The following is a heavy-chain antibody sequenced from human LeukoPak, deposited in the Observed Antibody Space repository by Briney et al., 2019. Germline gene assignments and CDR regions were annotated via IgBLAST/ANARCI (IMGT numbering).Heavy chain of an antibody. CDR2: INSDGSST. Sequence: GGSLRLSCAASGFTFSSYWMHWVRQAPGKGLVWVSRINSDGSSTSYADSVKGRFTISRDNAKNTLYLQMNSLRAEDTAVYYCVRDPFLRCSSTSCYRTYGMDVWGQGTTVTVSS. V-gene: IGHV3-74*01. CDR3: VRDPFLRCSSTSCYRTYGMDV. D-gene: IGHD2-2*01. J-gene: IGHJ6*02. CDR1: GFTFSSYW.